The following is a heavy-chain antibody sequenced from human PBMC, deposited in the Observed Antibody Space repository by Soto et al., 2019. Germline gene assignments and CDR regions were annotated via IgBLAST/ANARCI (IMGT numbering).Heavy chain of an antibody. V-gene: IGHV6-1*01. CDR3: ARGSYYSGWV. CDR2: TYYRSKWYS. J-gene: IGHJ4*02. Sequence: SQTLSLTCAISGDSVSSTSAAWSWIRQSPSRGLEWMGRTYYRSKWYSDYAVSVKSRITINPDTSKNQFSLQLNSVTPEDTAVYYCARGSYYSGWVWGQGTLVTVSS. CDR1: GDSVSSTSAA. D-gene: IGHD6-19*01.